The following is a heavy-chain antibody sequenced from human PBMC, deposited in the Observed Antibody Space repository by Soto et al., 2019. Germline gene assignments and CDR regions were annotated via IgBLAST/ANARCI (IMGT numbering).Heavy chain of an antibody. CDR2: IWYDGSNK. D-gene: IGHD2-21*01. CDR3: ARAYGGNCFDY. CDR1: GFTFSSYG. V-gene: IGHV3-33*08. J-gene: IGHJ4*02. Sequence: GGSLRLSCAASGFTFSSYGMHWVRQAPGKGLEWVAVIWYDGSNKYYADSVKGRFTISRDNSKNTLYLQMNSLRAEDTAVYYCARAYGGNCFDYWGQGTLVTVSS.